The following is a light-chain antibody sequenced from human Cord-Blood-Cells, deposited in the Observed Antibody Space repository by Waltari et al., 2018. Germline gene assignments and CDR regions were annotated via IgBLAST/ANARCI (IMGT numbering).Light chain of an antibody. CDR1: QSVSSN. V-gene: IGKV3-15*01. CDR2: GAS. J-gene: IGKJ1*01. Sequence: EIVMTQSPATLSVSPGERATLSCRARQSVSSNLAWYQQKPGQAPRLLIYGASARATCIPARFSGSGSGTEFTLTISSLQSEDFAVYYCQQYNNWPRTFGQGTKVEIK. CDR3: QQYNNWPRT.